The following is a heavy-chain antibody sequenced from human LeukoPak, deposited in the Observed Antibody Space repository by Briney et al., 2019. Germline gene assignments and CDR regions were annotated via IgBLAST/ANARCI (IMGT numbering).Heavy chain of an antibody. J-gene: IGHJ4*02. CDR2: VGGGNDI. D-gene: IGHD1-26*01. CDR3: ARVMGSIDY. Sequence: PGGSLRLSCAASGFTFNIYGMSWVRQAPGKGLEWVSSVGGGNDIHYADSVKGRFTGSRDDAKNTLYLQMNSLRAEDTAVYYCARVMGSIDYWGQGTLVTVSS. CDR1: GFTFNIYG. V-gene: IGHV3-23*01.